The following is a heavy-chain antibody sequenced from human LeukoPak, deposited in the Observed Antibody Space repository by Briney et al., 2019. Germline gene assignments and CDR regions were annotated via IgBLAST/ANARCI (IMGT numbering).Heavy chain of an antibody. CDR2: IKQDGSGT. J-gene: IGHJ6*02. Sequence: GGSLRLSCAASEFTFSNYWMSWVRLAPGKGMEWVANIKQDGSGTYYVDSVKGRFTISRDNAKNSLYLQLNSLRADDTAVYYCARDQVPATAYYYGMDVWGPGTTVTVSS. D-gene: IGHD2-2*01. V-gene: IGHV3-7*01. CDR1: EFTFSNYW. CDR3: ARDQVPATAYYYGMDV.